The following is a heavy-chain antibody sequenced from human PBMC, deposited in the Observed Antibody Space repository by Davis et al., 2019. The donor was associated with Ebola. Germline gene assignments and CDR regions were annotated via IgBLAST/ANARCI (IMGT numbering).Heavy chain of an antibody. J-gene: IGHJ4*02. Sequence: PGGSLRLSCTVSGGSISSYYWSWIRQPAGKGLEWIGRIYTSGSTNYNPSLKSRVTMSVDTSKNQFSLKLSSVTAADTAVYYCARAPIPYTAMETGFDYWGQGTLVTVSP. V-gene: IGHV4-4*07. CDR2: IYTSGST. CDR1: GGSISSYY. CDR3: ARAPIPYTAMETGFDY. D-gene: IGHD5-18*01.